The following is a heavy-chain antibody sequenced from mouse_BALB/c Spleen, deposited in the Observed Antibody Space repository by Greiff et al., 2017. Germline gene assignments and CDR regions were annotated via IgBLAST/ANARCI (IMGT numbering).Heavy chain of an antibody. CDR3: ARREEYGNYYAMDY. CDR2: IYWDDDK. J-gene: IGHJ4*01. Sequence: QVTLKVSGPGILQPSQTLSLTCSFSGFSLSTSGMGVSWIRQPSGKGLGWLAHIYWDDDKRSNPSLKSRLTLSKDTSRNQVFLKITSVDTADTATYYCARREEYGNYYAMDYWGEGTSVTVSS. D-gene: IGHD2-10*02. V-gene: IGHV8-12*01. CDR1: GFSLSTSGMG.